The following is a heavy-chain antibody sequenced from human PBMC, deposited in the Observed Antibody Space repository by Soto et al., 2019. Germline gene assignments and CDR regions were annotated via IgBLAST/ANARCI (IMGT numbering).Heavy chain of an antibody. CDR2: IYWNDGK. CDR1: GFSLSPSGVG. D-gene: IGHD3-22*01. J-gene: IGHJ4*02. CDR3: AHSGHDISGYIGIIDY. V-gene: IGHV2-5*01. Sequence: SGPTLVKPTQTLTLTCTFSGFSLSPSGVGVGWIRQPPGKALEWLAVIYWNDGKRYSPSLKSRLTITNDTSKNQVVLNLTNMDTVDTATYHCAHSGHDISGYIGIIDYWGQGTLVTVSS.